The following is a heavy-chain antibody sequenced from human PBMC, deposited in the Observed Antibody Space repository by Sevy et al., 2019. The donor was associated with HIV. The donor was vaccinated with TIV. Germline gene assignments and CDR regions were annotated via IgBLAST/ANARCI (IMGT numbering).Heavy chain of an antibody. Sequence: SETLSLTCTVSGGSISSYYWSWIRQPPGKGLEWIGYIYYSGSTNYNPSLKSRVTISVDTSKNQFPLKLSSVTAADTAVYYCARDHMDDYVWGSYQDVVSWGQGTLVTVSS. J-gene: IGHJ4*02. CDR2: IYYSGST. CDR3: ARDHMDDYVWGSYQDVVS. CDR1: GGSISSYY. V-gene: IGHV4-59*01. D-gene: IGHD3-16*02.